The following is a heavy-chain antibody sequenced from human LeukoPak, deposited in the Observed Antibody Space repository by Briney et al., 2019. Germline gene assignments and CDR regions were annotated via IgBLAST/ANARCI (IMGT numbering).Heavy chain of an antibody. CDR2: INYSGST. D-gene: IGHD3-22*01. V-gene: IGHV4-39*07. CDR3: ASYYDSSGYYEYNWFDP. Sequence: SETLSLTCTVSGGSVSTSYYWGWIRQTPEKGLEWIGSINYSGSTYYNPSLKSRVTISVDTSKNQFSLKLSSVTAADTAVYYCASYYDSSGYYEYNWFDPWGQGTLVTVSS. CDR1: GGSVSTSYY. J-gene: IGHJ5*02.